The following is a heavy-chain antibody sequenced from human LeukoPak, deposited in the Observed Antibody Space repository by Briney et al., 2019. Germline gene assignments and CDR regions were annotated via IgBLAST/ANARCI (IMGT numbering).Heavy chain of an antibody. CDR3: ARGVPYSNYAHDDYYYYMDV. V-gene: IGHV1-69*05. Sequence: VASVKVSCKASGGTFSSYAISWVRQAPGQGLEWMGGIIPIFGTENYAQKFQGRVTITTAESTSTAYMELSSLRSEDTAVYYCARGVPYSNYAHDDYYYYMDVWGKGTTVTVSS. CDR1: GGTFSSYA. CDR2: IIPIFGTE. J-gene: IGHJ6*03. D-gene: IGHD4-11*01.